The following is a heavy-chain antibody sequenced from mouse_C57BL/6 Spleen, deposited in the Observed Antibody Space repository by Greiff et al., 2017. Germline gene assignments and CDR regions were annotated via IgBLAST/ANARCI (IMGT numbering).Heavy chain of an antibody. CDR2: ISSGSSTI. Sequence: DVKLVESGGGLVKPGGSLKLSCAASGFTFSDYGMHWVRQAPEKGLEWVAYISSGSSTIYYADTGKGRFTISRDNAKNTLFLQMTSLRSEDTAMYYCARKVTGYYAMDYWGQGTSVTVSS. CDR3: ARKVTGYYAMDY. J-gene: IGHJ4*01. V-gene: IGHV5-17*01. CDR1: GFTFSDYG. D-gene: IGHD2-2*01.